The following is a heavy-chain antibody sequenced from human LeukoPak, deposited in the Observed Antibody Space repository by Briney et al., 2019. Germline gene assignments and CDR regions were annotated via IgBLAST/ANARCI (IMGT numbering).Heavy chain of an antibody. Sequence: SSETLSLTCTVSGGSMFNDYWSWIRQPAGKGLEWIGRIYSSGSTHYNPSLKSRVTMSMDMSKNQFSLMLNSVTAADTAVYYCARTGRYGDMAADWGQGTLVTVSS. D-gene: IGHD4-17*01. CDR3: ARTGRYGDMAAD. CDR1: GGSMFNDY. CDR2: IYSSGST. V-gene: IGHV4-4*07. J-gene: IGHJ4*02.